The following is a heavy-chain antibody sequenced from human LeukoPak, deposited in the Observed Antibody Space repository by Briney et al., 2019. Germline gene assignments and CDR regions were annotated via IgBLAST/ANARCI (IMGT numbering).Heavy chain of an antibody. CDR2: INHSGRT. CDR1: GGSFSAYY. V-gene: IGHV4-34*01. Sequence: SETLSLTCAVYGGSFSAYYWSWIRQPPGKGLEWIGEINHSGRTNYNPSPKSRVTISVDTSKNQFSLKLSSVTAADTAVYYCARAGDSSGYSDYWGQGTLVTVSS. J-gene: IGHJ4*02. D-gene: IGHD3-22*01. CDR3: ARAGDSSGYSDY.